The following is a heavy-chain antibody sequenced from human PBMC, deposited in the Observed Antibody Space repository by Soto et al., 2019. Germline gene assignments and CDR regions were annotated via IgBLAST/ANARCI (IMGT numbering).Heavy chain of an antibody. V-gene: IGHV1-8*01. CDR1: GYTFTSYD. D-gene: IGHD6-13*01. J-gene: IGHJ6*02. CDR2: MNPNSGNT. CDR3: GRRGYSSSWYYYYYSGMDV. Sequence: QVQLVQSGAEVKKPGASVKVSCKASGYTFTSYDINWVRQATGQGLEWMGWMNPNSGNTGYAQKFQGRVNMTRNTSISTAYRELSSVRSEDTAVYYCGRRGYSSSWYYYYYSGMDVWGQGTTVTVSS.